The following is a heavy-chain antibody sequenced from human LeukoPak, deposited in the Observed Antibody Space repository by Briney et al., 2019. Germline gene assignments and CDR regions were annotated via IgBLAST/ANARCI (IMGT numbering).Heavy chain of an antibody. CDR3: ARERGGYDSYYFDY. CDR2: IRYDGSNK. Sequence: GGSLRLSCAASGFTFSSYGMHWVRQAPGKGLEWVAFIRYDGSNKYYADSVKGRFTISRDNSKNTLYLQMNSLRAEDTAVYYCARERGGYDSYYFDYWGQGTLVTVSS. CDR1: GFTFSSYG. V-gene: IGHV3-30*02. J-gene: IGHJ4*02. D-gene: IGHD5-12*01.